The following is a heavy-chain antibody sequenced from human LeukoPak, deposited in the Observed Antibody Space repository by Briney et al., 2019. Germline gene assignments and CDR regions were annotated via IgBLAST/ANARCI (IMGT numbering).Heavy chain of an antibody. CDR1: GGSFSGYY. V-gene: IGHV4-34*01. CDR2: INHSGST. Sequence: SETLSLTCAVYGGSFSGYYWSWIRQPPGKGLEWIGEINHSGSTNYNPSLKSRVTISVDTSKNQFSLKLSSVTAADTAVYYCARSPPYYYYGMDVWGQGTTVTVSS. J-gene: IGHJ6*02. CDR3: ARSPPYYYYGMDV.